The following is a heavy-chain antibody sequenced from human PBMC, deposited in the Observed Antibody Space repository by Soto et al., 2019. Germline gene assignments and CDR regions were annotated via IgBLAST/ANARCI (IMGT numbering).Heavy chain of an antibody. CDR1: GGSFSGDY. Sequence: PSETLSLTCAVYGGSFSGDYWSWIRQPPGKGLEWIGEINHSGSTNYNPSLKSRVTISVDTSKNQFSLKLSSVTAADTAVYYCARGPFICPPLGYSYGYGSLDIWGQGTMVTVSS. CDR3: ARGPFICPPLGYSYGYGSLDI. CDR2: INHSGST. J-gene: IGHJ3*02. V-gene: IGHV4-34*01. D-gene: IGHD5-18*01.